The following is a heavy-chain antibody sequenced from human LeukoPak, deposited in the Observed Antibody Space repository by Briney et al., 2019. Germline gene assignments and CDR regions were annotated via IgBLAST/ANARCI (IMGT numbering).Heavy chain of an antibody. Sequence: SETLSLTCTVSGGSISSYYWTWLRQPPGKGLEWIGRIYTNGATNYNPSLKSRVTMSIDTSKNQFSLKFKSVTAADTAVYYCARGPLGSGWYVADWYFGLWGRGALVTVSS. CDR1: GGSISSYY. V-gene: IGHV4-4*07. J-gene: IGHJ2*01. CDR3: ARGPLGSGWYVADWYFGL. CDR2: IYTNGAT. D-gene: IGHD6-19*01.